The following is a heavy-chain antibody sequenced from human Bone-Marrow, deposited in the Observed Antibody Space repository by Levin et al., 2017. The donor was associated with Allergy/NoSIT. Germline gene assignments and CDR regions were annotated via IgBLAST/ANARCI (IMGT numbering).Heavy chain of an antibody. CDR2: ISNGGDTK. V-gene: IGHV3-30-3*01. CDR1: GFTFSNYA. D-gene: IGHD2-2*01. Sequence: PGGSLRLSCAASGFTFSNYAMHWVRQAPGKGLEWVAVISNGGDTKYYADSVKGRFTISRDNSKNTLFLEMNSLRAEDSAVYYCARVGYCSISTCSGYRGYKYYGMDVWGQGTTVTVSS. CDR3: ARVGYCSISTCSGYRGYKYYGMDV. J-gene: IGHJ6*02.